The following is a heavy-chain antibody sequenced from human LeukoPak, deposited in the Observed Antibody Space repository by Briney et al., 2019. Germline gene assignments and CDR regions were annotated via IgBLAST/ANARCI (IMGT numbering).Heavy chain of an antibody. D-gene: IGHD6-19*01. CDR1: GGTLSTYA. Sequence: PGGSLRLSCAASGGTLSTYAMSWGCQAPGKGLDLDSASSGNGGSTYYADSVKGRFTISKAMSQNTLYLQMKERNRDSTPVYYCARHEGSGWSNWFDPWGQGTLVTVSS. J-gene: IGHJ5*02. CDR3: ARHEGSGWSNWFDP. CDR2: SSGNGGST. V-gene: IGHV3-23*01.